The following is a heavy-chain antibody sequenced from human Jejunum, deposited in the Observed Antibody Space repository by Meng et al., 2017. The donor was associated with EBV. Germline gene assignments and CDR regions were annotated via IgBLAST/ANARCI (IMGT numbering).Heavy chain of an antibody. Sequence: QGQVVQSGAGVEKHGESVKVSCKASGYMFISYARHWGRQAPGQRLEWMGWINIGNGNTKYSQKFHGRLTISRDTSANTAYLELSSLTSEDTAIYYCATGDDYGNSNFDYWGQGTLVTVSS. CDR1: GYMFISYA. V-gene: IGHV1-3*04. CDR3: ATGDDYGNSNFDY. CDR2: INIGNGNT. J-gene: IGHJ4*02. D-gene: IGHD2/OR15-2a*01.